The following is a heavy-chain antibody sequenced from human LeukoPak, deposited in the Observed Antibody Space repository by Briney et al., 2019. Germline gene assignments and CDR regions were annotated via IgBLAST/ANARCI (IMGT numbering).Heavy chain of an antibody. J-gene: IGHJ5*02. CDR3: AKGPLNCGGDCYPSYTWFDP. CDR1: GFTFNNYA. D-gene: IGHD2-21*01. V-gene: IGHV3-23*01. CDR2: ISYSGDNT. Sequence: GGSLRLSCAASGFTFNNYAMSWVRQAPGKGLEWVSGISYSGDNTYYADSVKGRFTISRDNSRNTLYLQVSSLRAEDTAIYYCAKGPLNCGGDCYPSYTWFDPWGQGTLVTVSS.